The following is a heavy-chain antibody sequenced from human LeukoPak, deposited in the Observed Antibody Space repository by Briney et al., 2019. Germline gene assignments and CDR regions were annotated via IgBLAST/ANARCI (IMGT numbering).Heavy chain of an antibody. Sequence: GASVKVSCKASGGTFSSYAISWVRQAPGQGLEWMGRIIPIFGIANYAQKFQGRVTITADKSTSTAYKELSSLRSEDTAVYYCARAYCGGGCYAPFDYWGQGTLVTVSS. V-gene: IGHV1-69*04. CDR3: ARAYCGGGCYAPFDY. CDR1: GGTFSSYA. CDR2: IIPIFGIA. D-gene: IGHD2-21*02. J-gene: IGHJ4*02.